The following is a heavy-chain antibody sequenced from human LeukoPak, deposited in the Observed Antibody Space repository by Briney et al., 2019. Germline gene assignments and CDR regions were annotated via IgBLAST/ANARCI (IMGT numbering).Heavy chain of an antibody. CDR2: INPKSGGT. J-gene: IGHJ4*02. CDR3: VRDPWDSGSNARFDY. CDR1: GYTFTDYF. D-gene: IGHD1-26*01. Sequence: ASVTVSCKASGYTFTDYFMHWVRQAPGQGLEWMGWINPKSGGTNYAQKFQGRVTMTRDTSISTAYMELSRLKSDDTALYFCVRDPWDSGSNARFDYWGQGTLVTVSS. V-gene: IGHV1-2*02.